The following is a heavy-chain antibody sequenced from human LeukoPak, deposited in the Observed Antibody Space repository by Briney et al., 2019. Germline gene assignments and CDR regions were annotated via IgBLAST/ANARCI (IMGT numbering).Heavy chain of an antibody. J-gene: IGHJ4*02. D-gene: IGHD4-17*01. V-gene: IGHV1-18*01. CDR3: ARGWVGVTTGFDY. CDR2: ISAYNGNT. CDR1: GGTFSSYA. Sequence: ASVKVSCKASGGTFSSYAISWVRQAPGQGLEWMGWISAYNGNTNYPKKFQGRVTMTTDTSTSTAYMELRSLGSDDTAVYYCARGWVGVTTGFDYWGQGTLVTVSS.